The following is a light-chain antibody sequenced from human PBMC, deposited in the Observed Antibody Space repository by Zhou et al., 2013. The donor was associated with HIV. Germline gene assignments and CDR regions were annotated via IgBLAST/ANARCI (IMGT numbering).Light chain of an antibody. CDR2: LGS. J-gene: IGKJ4*01. CDR1: QSLQHSNGYNY. CDR3: MQALQTPLT. V-gene: IGKV2-28*01. Sequence: DIVMTQSPVSLPVTPGEPASISCGSSQSLQHSNGYNYLDWYLQKPGQSPQLLIYLGSNRASGVPDRFSGSGSGTDFTLKISSVEAEDVGVYYCMQALQTPLTFGGGTKVEIK.